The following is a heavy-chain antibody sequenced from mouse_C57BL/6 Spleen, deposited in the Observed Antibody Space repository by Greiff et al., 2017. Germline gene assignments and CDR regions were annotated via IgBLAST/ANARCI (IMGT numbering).Heavy chain of an antibody. Sequence: VQLQQPGAELVRPGSSVKLSCKASGYTFTSYWMDWVKQRPEQGLEWIGNIYPSDSETHYNQKFKDKATLTVDKSSSTAYMQLSSLTSEDSAVYYCARSYYSNYGYPHFDYWGQGTTLTVSS. CDR1: GYTFTSYW. CDR2: IYPSDSET. J-gene: IGHJ2*01. CDR3: ARSYYSNYGYPHFDY. V-gene: IGHV1-61*01. D-gene: IGHD2-5*01.